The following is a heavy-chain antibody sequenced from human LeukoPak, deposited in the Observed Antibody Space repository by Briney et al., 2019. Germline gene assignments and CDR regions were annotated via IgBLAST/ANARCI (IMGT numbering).Heavy chain of an antibody. Sequence: GGSLRLSCAASGFTFSSYDMHWVRQAPGKGLEWVAVISYDGSNKYYADSVKGRFTISRDNSKNTLYLQMNSLRAEDTAVYYCARLSQLVFDYWGQGTLVTVSS. J-gene: IGHJ4*02. CDR3: ARLSQLVFDY. D-gene: IGHD6-6*01. CDR2: ISYDGSNK. V-gene: IGHV3-30*01. CDR1: GFTFSSYD.